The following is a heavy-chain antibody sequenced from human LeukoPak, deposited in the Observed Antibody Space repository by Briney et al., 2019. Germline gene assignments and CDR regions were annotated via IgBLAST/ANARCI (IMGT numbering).Heavy chain of an antibody. V-gene: IGHV4-31*03. J-gene: IGHJ4*02. CDR3: ASATVAGTHFDY. D-gene: IGHD6-19*01. CDR2: IHYSGST. Sequence: SQTLSLTCTVSGASISSGTYYWSWIRQHPGKGLEWIAYIHYSGSTYYNPSLKSRVSISVDTSKNQFSLKLSSVTAADTAVYYCASATVAGTHFDYWGQGTLVTVSS. CDR1: GASISSGTYY.